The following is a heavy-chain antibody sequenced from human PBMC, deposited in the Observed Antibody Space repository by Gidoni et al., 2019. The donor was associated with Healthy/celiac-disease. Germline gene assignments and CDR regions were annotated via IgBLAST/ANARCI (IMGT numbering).Heavy chain of an antibody. CDR1: GFTFSSYA. CDR2: LSGSGGST. CDR3: AKVESSGSYYPGAFDI. J-gene: IGHJ3*02. Sequence: EVQLVESGGGLVQPGGSLRLSCAASGFTFSSYAMSWVRQAPGKGLEWVSALSGSGGSTYYADSVKGRFTISRDNSKNTLYLQMNSLRAEDTAVYYCAKVESSGSYYPGAFDIWGQGTMVTVSS. V-gene: IGHV3-23*04. D-gene: IGHD1-26*01.